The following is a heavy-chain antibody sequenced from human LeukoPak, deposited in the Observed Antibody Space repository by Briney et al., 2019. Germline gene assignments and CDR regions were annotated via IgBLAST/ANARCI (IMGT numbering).Heavy chain of an antibody. J-gene: IGHJ3*02. D-gene: IGHD3-9*01. CDR3: AREGQGGDILTGYSDAFDI. Sequence: PSETLSLTCTVSGGSISSYYWSWIRQPPGKGLEWIGYIYYSGSTNYNPSLKSRVTISVDTCKNQFSLKLSSVTAADTAVYYCAREGQGGDILTGYSDAFDIWGQGTMVTVSS. V-gene: IGHV4-59*01. CDR1: GGSISSYY. CDR2: IYYSGST.